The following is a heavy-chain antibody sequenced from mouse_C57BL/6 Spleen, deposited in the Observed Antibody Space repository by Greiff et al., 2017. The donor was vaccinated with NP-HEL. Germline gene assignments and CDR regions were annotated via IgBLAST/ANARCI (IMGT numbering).Heavy chain of an antibody. CDR1: GFTFSDFY. J-gene: IGHJ2*01. D-gene: IGHD4-1*01. V-gene: IGHV7-1*01. Sequence: EVQRVESGGGLVQSGRSLRLSCATSGFTFSDFYMEWVRQAPGKGLEWIAASRNKANDYTTEYSASVKGRFIVSRDTSQSILYLQMNALRAEDTAIYYCARDGWGGFDYWGQGTTLTVSS. CDR2: SRNKANDYTT. CDR3: ARDGWGGFDY.